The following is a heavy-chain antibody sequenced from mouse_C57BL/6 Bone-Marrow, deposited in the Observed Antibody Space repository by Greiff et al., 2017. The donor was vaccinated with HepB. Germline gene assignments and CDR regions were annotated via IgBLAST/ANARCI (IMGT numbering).Heavy chain of an antibody. Sequence: QVQLQQPGAELVKPGASVKLSCKASGYTFTSYWMHWVKQRPGQGLGWIGMIHPNSGSTNYNEKFKSKATLTVDKSSSTAYMQLSSLTSEDSAVYYCARVGFYYGSSDYWYFDVWGTGTTGTVAS. CDR1: GYTFTSYW. CDR2: IHPNSGST. J-gene: IGHJ1*03. V-gene: IGHV1-64*01. CDR3: ARVGFYYGSSDYWYFDV. D-gene: IGHD1-1*01.